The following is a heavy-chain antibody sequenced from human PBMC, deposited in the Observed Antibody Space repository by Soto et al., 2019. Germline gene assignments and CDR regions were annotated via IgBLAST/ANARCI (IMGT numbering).Heavy chain of an antibody. D-gene: IGHD2-2*01. J-gene: IGHJ5*02. CDR2: ISSSSSHI. CDR3: ARGGIVVVPAGLNWFDP. CDR1: GFTFSSYS. Sequence: GGSLRLSCAASGFTFSSYSMNWVRQAPGKGLEWVSSISSSSSHIHYADSVKGRFTISRGNAKNSLYLQMNSLRAEDTAVYYCARGGIVVVPAGLNWFDPWGQGTLVTVSS. V-gene: IGHV3-21*01.